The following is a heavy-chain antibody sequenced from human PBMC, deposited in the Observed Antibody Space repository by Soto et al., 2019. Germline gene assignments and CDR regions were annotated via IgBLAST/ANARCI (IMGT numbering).Heavy chain of an antibody. D-gene: IGHD2-15*01. CDR3: AGDRCSGGSCYSGREWRYFDY. Sequence: QVQLQESGPGLVKPSGTLSLTCAVSGGSISSSNWWSWVRQPPGKGLEWIGEIYPSGSTNYNPSLKSRVTIPVDKSKNQFSLKLSSVTAADPAVYYCAGDRCSGGSCYSGREWRYFDYWGQGTLVTVSS. J-gene: IGHJ4*02. CDR1: GGSISSSNW. V-gene: IGHV4-4*02. CDR2: IYPSGST.